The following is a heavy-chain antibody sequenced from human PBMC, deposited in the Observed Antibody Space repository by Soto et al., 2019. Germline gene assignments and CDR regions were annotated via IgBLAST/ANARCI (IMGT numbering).Heavy chain of an antibody. J-gene: IGHJ4*02. V-gene: IGHV4-39*01. CDR1: GGSISGSIYY. CDR3: ARRWKLPTSANYFDY. Sequence: SDTLSLTCTVSGGSISGSIYYWCWIRHPPGKGLEWIGSIYYSGSTYYNPSLKSRVTISVDTSKNQFSLKLDSVTAADTAVYYCARRWKLPTSANYFDYWGQGTLVTVSS. CDR2: IYYSGST. D-gene: IGHD1-7*01.